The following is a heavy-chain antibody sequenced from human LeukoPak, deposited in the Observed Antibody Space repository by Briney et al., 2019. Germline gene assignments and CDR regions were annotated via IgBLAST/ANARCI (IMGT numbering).Heavy chain of an antibody. Sequence: GGSLRLSSAASGFTFSDYYMSWIRQAPGKGLEGVSYISSSGSTIYYAVSVKGRFTISRDNAKNSLYLQMNSLRAEDTAVYYCARDGGTNSSGWYIDYWGQGTLVTVSS. CDR1: GFTFSDYY. CDR2: ISSSGSTI. V-gene: IGHV3-11*01. D-gene: IGHD6-19*01. CDR3: ARDGGTNSSGWYIDY. J-gene: IGHJ4*02.